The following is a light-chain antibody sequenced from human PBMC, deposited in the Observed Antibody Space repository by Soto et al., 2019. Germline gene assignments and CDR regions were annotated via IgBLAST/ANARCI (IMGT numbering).Light chain of an antibody. CDR2: GAS. V-gene: IGKV1-39*01. CDR1: QNINNY. Sequence: DIQMTQSPSSLSASIGDTVTITCRASQNINNYLKWYQYKPGTAPKLLIYGASRLQSGVPARFGVSGSGTGFNLTISSLQPEDFATYCCQQSSSNYLMTFGQGTRLEIK. J-gene: IGKJ5*01. CDR3: QQSSSNYLMT.